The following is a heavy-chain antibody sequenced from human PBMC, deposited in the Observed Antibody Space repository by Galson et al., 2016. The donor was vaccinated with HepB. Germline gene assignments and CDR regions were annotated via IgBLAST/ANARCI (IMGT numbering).Heavy chain of an antibody. CDR2: IYYRGHN. CDR1: GDSISSVLYY. V-gene: IGHV4-30-4*01. D-gene: IGHD1-1*01. J-gene: IGHJ4*02. CDR3: ARTRGTGLFDS. Sequence: TLFLTCNVSGDSISSVLYYWSWIRQPPGKALEWFGSIYYRGHNHSNPSLKSRVILSLEQPKNQFSLQLSSVPAADTAVYYCARTRGTGLFDSWGQGTLVTVSS.